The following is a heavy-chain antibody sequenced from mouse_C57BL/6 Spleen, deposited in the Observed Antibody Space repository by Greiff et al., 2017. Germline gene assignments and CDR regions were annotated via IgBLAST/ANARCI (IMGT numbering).Heavy chain of an antibody. CDR3: ARDHYGYGHAMDY. D-gene: IGHD2-2*01. CDR1: GYTFTSSW. V-gene: IGHV1-69*01. J-gene: IGHJ4*01. Sequence: VKLQQPVAELVMPGASVKLSCKASGYTFTSSWMHWVKQRPGQGLEWIGEIDPSDSYTNYNQKFKGKSTITVDKSSSTAYMQLSSLTSEDSAVYYCARDHYGYGHAMDYWGQGTSVTVSS. CDR2: IDPSDSYT.